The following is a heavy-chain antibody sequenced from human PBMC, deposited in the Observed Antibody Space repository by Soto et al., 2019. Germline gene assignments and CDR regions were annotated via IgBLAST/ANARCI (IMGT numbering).Heavy chain of an antibody. Sequence: ASVKVSCKASGGTFSSYAISWVRQAPGQGLEWMGGIIPIFGTANYAQKFQGRVTITADESTSTAYMELSSLRSEDTAVYYCARGPPLYDSSGYPMREFDYWGQGTLVTVSS. CDR1: GGTFSSYA. CDR2: IIPIFGTA. J-gene: IGHJ4*02. D-gene: IGHD3-22*01. CDR3: ARGPPLYDSSGYPMREFDY. V-gene: IGHV1-69*13.